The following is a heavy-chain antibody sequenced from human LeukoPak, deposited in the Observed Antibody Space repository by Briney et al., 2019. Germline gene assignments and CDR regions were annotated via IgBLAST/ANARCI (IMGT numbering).Heavy chain of an antibody. J-gene: IGHJ4*02. CDR1: GDSVTRSDW. V-gene: IGHV4-4*02. CDR2: IHHSGIT. Sequence: SETLSLTCAVSGDSVTRSDWWSWVRQPSGKGLEWIGEIHHSGITNYSPSLKSRVTISVDTSKNQFSLKLSSVTAADTAVYYCARGLHYYDSSGYYYDYWGQGTLVTVSS. CDR3: ARGLHYYDSSGYYYDY. D-gene: IGHD3-22*01.